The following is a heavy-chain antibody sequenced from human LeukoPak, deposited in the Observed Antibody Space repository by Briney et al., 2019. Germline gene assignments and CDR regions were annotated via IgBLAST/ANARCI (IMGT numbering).Heavy chain of an antibody. Sequence: PSETLSLTCTVSGCSISSGFYWGWIRQPPGKGLEWIGSIYHSGSTHYNSSLKSRVTISVDTSKNQLSLKLSSVTAADTAVYYCARGVGLTQGGTFDYWGQGTLVTVSS. V-gene: IGHV4-38-2*02. D-gene: IGHD1-26*01. CDR2: IYHSGST. CDR3: ARGVGLTQGGTFDY. J-gene: IGHJ4*02. CDR1: GCSISSGFY.